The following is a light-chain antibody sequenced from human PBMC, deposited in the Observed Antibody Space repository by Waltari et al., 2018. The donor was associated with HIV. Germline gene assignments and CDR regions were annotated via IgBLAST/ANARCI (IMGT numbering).Light chain of an antibody. V-gene: IGLV1-47*01. CDR2: KNI. CDR3: VGWDASLSAYV. Sequence: QSVLTQPPSASGTPGQRVTISCSGSSSTIGHDNVYWYQQRPATTPKLLIYKNIQRPSGVPDRFAGSKSGTSAYLAISGLRSEDEADYYCVGWDASLSAYVFGAGTKVTVL. J-gene: IGLJ1*01. CDR1: SSTIGHDN.